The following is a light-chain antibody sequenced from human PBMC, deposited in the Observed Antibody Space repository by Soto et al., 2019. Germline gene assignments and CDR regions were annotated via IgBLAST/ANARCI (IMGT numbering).Light chain of an antibody. CDR1: QGVSSG. CDR3: QQYNSYPIT. J-gene: IGKJ5*01. Sequence: LTQSPSSLSASVGDRVAITCRASQGVSSGLAWYQQRPGKAPKLLIYDASRLESGVPARFSGSGSGTDFTLTISSLQPEDFATYYCQQYNSYPITFGQGTRLEIK. V-gene: IGKV1-13*02. CDR2: DAS.